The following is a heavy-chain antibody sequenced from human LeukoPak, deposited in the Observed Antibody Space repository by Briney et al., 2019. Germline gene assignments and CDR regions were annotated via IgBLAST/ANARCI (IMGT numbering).Heavy chain of an antibody. CDR2: INHSGST. D-gene: IGHD2-15*01. CDR1: GGSFSGYY. CDR3: ARTSLGYCSGGSCSQDY. V-gene: IGHV4-34*01. J-gene: IGHJ4*02. Sequence: PSETLSLTCAVYGGSFSGYYWSWIRQPPGKGLEWIGEINHSGSTNYNPSLKSRVTISVDTSKNQFSLKLSSVTAADTAVYYCARTSLGYCSGGSCSQDYWGQGTLVTVSS.